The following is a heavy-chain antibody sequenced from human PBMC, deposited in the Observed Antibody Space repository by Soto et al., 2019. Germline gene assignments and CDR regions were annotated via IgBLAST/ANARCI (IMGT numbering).Heavy chain of an antibody. CDR2: ISTSGSTI. CDR1: GFTFSGSY. V-gene: IGHV3-11*01. J-gene: IGHJ4*02. Sequence: PGGVLRLSCAASGFTFSGSYMSWIRQAPGKGLEWVSYISTSGSTINYADSVKGRFTISRDNAKNSLCLQMNSLRAEDTAVYYCARVSPPPDYWGQGTLVTVS. CDR3: ARVSPPPDY.